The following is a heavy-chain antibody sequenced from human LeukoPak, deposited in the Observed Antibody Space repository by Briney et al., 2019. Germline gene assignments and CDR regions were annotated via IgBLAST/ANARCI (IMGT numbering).Heavy chain of an antibody. V-gene: IGHV4-59*01. J-gene: IGHJ4*02. CDR3: ARGSIYYGSGSYQAHFDY. CDR2: IYYSGST. Sequence: PSETLSLTCTVSGGSISSYYWSWIRQPPGKGLEWIRYIYYSGSTNYNPSLKSRVTISVDTSKNQFSLKLSSVTAADTAVYYCARGSIYYGSGSYQAHFDYWGQGTLVTVSS. CDR1: GGSISSYY. D-gene: IGHD3-10*01.